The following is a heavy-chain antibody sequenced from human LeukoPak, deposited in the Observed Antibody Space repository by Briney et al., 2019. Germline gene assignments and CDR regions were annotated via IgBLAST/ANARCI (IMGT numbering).Heavy chain of an antibody. CDR1: GGSISNSNW. CDR3: ARVLRGGLEYFDY. Sequence: SETLSLTCAVSGGSISNSNWWSWVRQPPGKGLEWIGEIYHSGSTNYNPSLKSRVTISVDKSKNQFSLKLSSVTAAGTAVYYCARVLRGGLEYFDYWGQGTLVTVSS. CDR2: IYHSGST. J-gene: IGHJ4*02. V-gene: IGHV4-4*02.